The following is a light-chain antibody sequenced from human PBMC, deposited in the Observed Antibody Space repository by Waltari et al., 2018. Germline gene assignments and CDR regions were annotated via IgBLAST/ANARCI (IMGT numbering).Light chain of an antibody. CDR2: WAS. Sequence: DIMLTQSPELLAVSLGETATISCKSSQSVLYRSTNKNFLAWYQQKPGQSPKLLIYWASTRASGVPDRFSGSGSGSDFTLTISNLQAEDVALYFCQQYYSTCTFGQGTRLEIK. V-gene: IGKV4-1*01. CDR1: QSVLYRSTNKNF. J-gene: IGKJ5*01. CDR3: QQYYSTCT.